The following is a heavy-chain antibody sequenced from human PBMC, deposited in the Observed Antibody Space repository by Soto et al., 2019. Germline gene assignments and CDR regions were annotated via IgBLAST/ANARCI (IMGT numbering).Heavy chain of an antibody. CDR1: GGTFSSYA. V-gene: IGHV1-69*01. J-gene: IGHJ6*02. D-gene: IGHD5-18*01. CDR3: ARAAMVPNYYYYYGMDV. Sequence: QVQLVQSGAEVKKPGSSVKVSCKASGGTFSSYAISWVRQAPGQGLEWMGGIIPIFGTANYAQKFQGRVTITADESTSTDYMELSSLRSEDTAVYYCARAAMVPNYYYYYGMDVWGQGTTVTVSS. CDR2: IIPIFGTA.